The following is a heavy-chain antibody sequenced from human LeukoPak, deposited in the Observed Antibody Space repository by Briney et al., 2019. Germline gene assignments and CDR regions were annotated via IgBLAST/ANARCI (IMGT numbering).Heavy chain of an antibody. CDR1: GGSISSSSFY. CDR2: IYYSGST. CDR3: ARANTRRGEMDV. V-gene: IGHV4-39*07. J-gene: IGHJ6*02. D-gene: IGHD4-17*01. Sequence: PSETLSLTCTVSGGSISSSSFYWGWIRQPPGKGLEWIGSIYYSGSTYYNPSLKSRVTISVDTSKNQFSLKLSSVTAADTAVYYCARANTRRGEMDVWGQGTTVTVSS.